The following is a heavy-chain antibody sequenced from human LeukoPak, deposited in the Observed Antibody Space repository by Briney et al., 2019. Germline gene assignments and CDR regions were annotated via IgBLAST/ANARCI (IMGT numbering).Heavy chain of an antibody. CDR2: IYYSGST. V-gene: IGHV4-59*01. CDR1: GGSISSYY. Sequence: SETLSLTCTVSGGSISSYYWSWIRQPPGKGLEWIGYIYYSGSTNYNPSLKSRVTISVDTSKNQFSLKLSSVTAADTAVYYCATCPTGNWYFDPWGRGTLVTVSS. J-gene: IGHJ2*01. D-gene: IGHD7-27*01. CDR3: ATCPTGNWYFDP.